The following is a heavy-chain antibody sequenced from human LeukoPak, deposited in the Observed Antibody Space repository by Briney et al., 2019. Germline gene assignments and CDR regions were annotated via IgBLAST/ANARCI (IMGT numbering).Heavy chain of an antibody. Sequence: PGGSLRLSCAASAFTFSSYGMHWVRQAPGKGLEWVAFIRYDGSNEYYADSVKGRFTIYRDNSKNTLYLQMNSLRTEDTAVYYCARVLICGYSYGYWDWGQGTLVTVSS. CDR3: ARVLICGYSYGYWD. CDR2: IRYDGSNE. V-gene: IGHV3-30*02. J-gene: IGHJ4*02. CDR1: AFTFSSYG. D-gene: IGHD5-18*01.